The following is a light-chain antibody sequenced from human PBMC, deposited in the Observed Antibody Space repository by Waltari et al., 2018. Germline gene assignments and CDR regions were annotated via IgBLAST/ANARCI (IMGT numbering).Light chain of an antibody. J-gene: IGKJ4*01. CDR1: QSVGNN. CDR2: DAS. V-gene: IGKV3-15*01. Sequence: DIVMTQSPATLSVSPGARATLSCRASQSVGNNLAWYQHKPGQAPRLVIYDASPRATGIPARFSGSGSGTEFTLTINSLQSEDFAVYYCQQYNKWPLTFGGGTKVEIK. CDR3: QQYNKWPLT.